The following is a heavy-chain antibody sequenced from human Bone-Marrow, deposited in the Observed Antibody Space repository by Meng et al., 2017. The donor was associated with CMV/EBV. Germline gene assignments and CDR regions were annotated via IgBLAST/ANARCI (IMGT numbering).Heavy chain of an antibody. Sequence: GESLKISCAASGFTFSSYEMNWVRQAPGKGLEWVSYISSSGSTIYYADSVKGQFTISRDNAKNSLYLQMNSLRAEDTAVYYCARVMRSGTLTRIFAARRSGSAFDIWGQGTMVTVSS. CDR1: GFTFSSYE. CDR2: ISSSGSTI. D-gene: IGHD1-26*01. CDR3: ARVMRSGTLTRIFAARRSGSAFDI. J-gene: IGHJ3*02. V-gene: IGHV3-48*03.